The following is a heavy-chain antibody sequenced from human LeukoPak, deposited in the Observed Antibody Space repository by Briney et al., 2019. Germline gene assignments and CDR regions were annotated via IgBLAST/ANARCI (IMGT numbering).Heavy chain of an antibody. CDR3: ARARGYCGSTSCPNWFDP. CDR2: INAGNGNT. D-gene: IGHD2-2*01. CDR1: GYTFTSYA. V-gene: IGHV1-3*01. J-gene: IGHJ5*02. Sequence: ASVKVSCKASGYTFTSYAMHWVRQAPGQRLEWMGWINAGNGNTKYSQKFQGRVTITRDTSASTAYMELSSLRSEDTAVYYCARARGYCGSTSCPNWFDPWGQGTLVTVSS.